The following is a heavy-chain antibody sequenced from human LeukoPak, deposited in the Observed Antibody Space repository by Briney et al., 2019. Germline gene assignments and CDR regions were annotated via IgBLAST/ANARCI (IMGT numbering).Heavy chain of an antibody. V-gene: IGHV1-2*02. CDR3: ARDWGASTLVEY. J-gene: IGHJ4*02. Sequence: ASVKVSCKASGYSFTGHYMHWVRQAPGQGLEWMGWINPSSGGTNYGQKFQGRVTMTRDTSISTAYMELSRLRSDDTALYYCARDWGASTLVEYWGQGTLVTVSS. CDR2: INPSSGGT. D-gene: IGHD2/OR15-2a*01. CDR1: GYSFTGHY.